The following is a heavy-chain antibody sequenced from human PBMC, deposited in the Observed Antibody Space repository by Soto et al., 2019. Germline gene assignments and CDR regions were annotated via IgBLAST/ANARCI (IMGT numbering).Heavy chain of an antibody. J-gene: IGHJ4*02. CDR3: ARGLVAVGAPSHFDY. CDR1: GGSFSGYY. V-gene: IGHV4-34*01. Sequence: SETLSLTCAVYGGSFSGYYWSWIRQPPGKGLEWIGEINHSGSTNYNPSLKSRVTISVDTYKNQFSLKLSSVTAADTAVYYCARGLVAVGAPSHFDYPGQGTLVTLSS. D-gene: IGHD3-10*01. CDR2: INHSGST.